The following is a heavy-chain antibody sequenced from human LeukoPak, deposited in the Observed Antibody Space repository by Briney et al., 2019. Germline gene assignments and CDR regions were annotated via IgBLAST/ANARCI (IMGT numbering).Heavy chain of an antibody. CDR1: GFTFSDYW. Sequence: GGSLRLSCAASGFTFSDYWMNWVRQAPGKGLEWVANMKEDESEKYCVDCVKGRFTISRDNAKNSLYLQMNSLRVEDTAVYYCARGPNYGSRSDYFDYWGQGTLVTVSS. CDR2: MKEDESEK. V-gene: IGHV3-7*03. CDR3: ARGPNYGSRSDYFDY. J-gene: IGHJ4*02. D-gene: IGHD3-10*01.